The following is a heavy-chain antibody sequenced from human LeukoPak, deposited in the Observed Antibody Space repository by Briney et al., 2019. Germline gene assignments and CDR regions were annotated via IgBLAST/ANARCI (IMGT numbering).Heavy chain of an antibody. J-gene: IGHJ3*02. V-gene: IGHV4-59*01. Sequence: SETLSLTCTVSGGSISSYYWSWIRQPPGKGLEWVGYIYYSGSTNYNPSLKSRVTISVDTSKNQFSLKLSSVTAADTAVYYCARGLRYCSGGSCNDAFDIWGQGTMVTVSS. D-gene: IGHD2-15*01. CDR3: ARGLRYCSGGSCNDAFDI. CDR1: GGSISSYY. CDR2: IYYSGST.